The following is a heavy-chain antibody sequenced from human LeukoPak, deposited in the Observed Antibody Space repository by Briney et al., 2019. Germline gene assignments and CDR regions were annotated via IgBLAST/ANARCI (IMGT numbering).Heavy chain of an antibody. V-gene: IGHV3-30*03. Sequence: GGSLRLSCAASRFTFNSYGMHWVRQAPGKGLEWVAVISYDGSNKYYADSVKGRFTISRDNSKNTLYLQMNSLRAEDTAVYYCATETYYHDMRGPGDWGQGTLVTVSS. CDR3: ATETYYHDMRGPGD. CDR1: RFTFNSYG. J-gene: IGHJ4*02. CDR2: ISYDGSNK. D-gene: IGHD3-22*01.